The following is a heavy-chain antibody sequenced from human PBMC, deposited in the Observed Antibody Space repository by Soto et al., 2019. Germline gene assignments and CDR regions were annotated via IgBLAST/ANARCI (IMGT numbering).Heavy chain of an antibody. V-gene: IGHV4-59*08. CDR3: ARQMRGPIPYFGWLSPVAS. CDR2: IHYSGGT. Sequence: SETLSLTCTVSGGSISRDHWSWIRQTPEKGLEWIGHIHYSGGTNYNPSRKSRVTISLDTSKNQFSLKLTSVTAADAAVYFCARQMRGPIPYFGWLSPVASWGQGTLVTVSS. J-gene: IGHJ5*02. D-gene: IGHD3-9*01. CDR1: GGSISRDH.